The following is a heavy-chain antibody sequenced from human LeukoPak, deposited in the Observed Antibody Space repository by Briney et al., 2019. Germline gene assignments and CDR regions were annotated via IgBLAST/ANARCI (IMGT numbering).Heavy chain of an antibody. Sequence: QPGGSLRLSCAASGFTFSSYGMHWVRQAPGKGLEWVAVIWYDGSNKYYADSVKGRFTISRDNAKNSLYLQMNSLRAEDTAVYYCARDWGETGTSFDPWGQGTLVTVSS. D-gene: IGHD1-7*01. CDR1: GFTFSSYG. J-gene: IGHJ5*02. CDR3: ARDWGETGTSFDP. CDR2: IWYDGSNK. V-gene: IGHV3-33*01.